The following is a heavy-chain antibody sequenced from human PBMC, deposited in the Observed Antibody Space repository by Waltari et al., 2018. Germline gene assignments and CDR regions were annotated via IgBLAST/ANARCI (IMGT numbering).Heavy chain of an antibody. CDR3: AREVAAAGNWFDP. D-gene: IGHD6-13*01. J-gene: IGHJ5*02. CDR2: INPNSGGT. CDR1: GYTFTGYY. V-gene: IGHV1-2*02. Sequence: QVQLVQSGAEVKKPGASVKVSCKASGYTFTGYYMHWVRQAPGQGLEWMGWINPNSGGTNYAQKFQGRVTMTRDTSISTAYMELSRLGSDDTAGYYCAREVAAAGNWFDPWGQGTLVTVSS.